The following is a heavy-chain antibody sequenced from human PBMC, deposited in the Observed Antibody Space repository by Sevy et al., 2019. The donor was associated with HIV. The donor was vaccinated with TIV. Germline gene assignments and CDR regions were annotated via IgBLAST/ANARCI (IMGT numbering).Heavy chain of an antibody. D-gene: IGHD2-2*01. CDR2: ISSSSSTI. J-gene: IGHJ3*02. CDR1: GFTFSSYS. V-gene: IGHV3-48*02. CDR3: ARDLFRSIVPDAFDI. Sequence: GGSLRLSCAASGFTFSSYSMNWVRQPPGKGLEWVSYISSSSSTIYYADSVKGRFTISRDNAKNSLYLQMNSLRDEDTAVYYCARDLFRSIVPDAFDIWGQGTMVTVSS.